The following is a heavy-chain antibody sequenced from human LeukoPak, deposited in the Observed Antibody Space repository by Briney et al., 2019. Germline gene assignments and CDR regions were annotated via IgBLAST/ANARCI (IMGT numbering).Heavy chain of an antibody. D-gene: IGHD3-10*01. V-gene: IGHV3-66*01. CDR2: IYSGGST. CDR1: GFAVSSNY. J-gene: IGHJ5*02. Sequence: GGSLRLSCAASGFAVSSNYMSWVRQAPGKGLEWVSVIYSGGSTYYADSVKGRFTISRDNSKNTLYLQMNSLRAEDTAVYYCAKDRYYGSGSYEFPNWFDPWGQGTLVTVSS. CDR3: AKDRYYGSGSYEFPNWFDP.